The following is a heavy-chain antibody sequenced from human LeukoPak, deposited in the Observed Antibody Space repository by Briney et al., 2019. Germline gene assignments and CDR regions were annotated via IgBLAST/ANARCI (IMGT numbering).Heavy chain of an antibody. D-gene: IGHD3-10*01. CDR3: ARGRRDYYGSGSYSSYYYYYMDV. V-gene: IGHV4-34*01. Sequence: SETLSLTCAVYGGSFSGYYWSWIRQPPGKGLEWIGEINHSGSTNYNPSLKSRVTISVDTSKNQFSLKLSSVTAADTAVYYCARGRRDYYGSGSYSSYYYYYMDVWGKGTTVTVSS. CDR2: INHSGST. CDR1: GGSFSGYY. J-gene: IGHJ6*03.